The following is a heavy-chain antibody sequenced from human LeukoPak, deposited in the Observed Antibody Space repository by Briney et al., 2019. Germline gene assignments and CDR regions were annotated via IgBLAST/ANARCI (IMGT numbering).Heavy chain of an antibody. D-gene: IGHD3-22*01. J-gene: IGHJ4*02. V-gene: IGHV3-73*01. CDR3: NYYDSSGYLDY. CDR2: IRSKANSYAT. CDR1: GFTFSGSA. Sequence: GGSLRLSCAASGFTFSGSAMHWVRQASGKGLEWVGRIRSKANSYATAYAASVKGRFTISRDDSKNTAYLQMNSLKTEDTAVYYCNYYDSSGYLDYWGQGTLVTVSS.